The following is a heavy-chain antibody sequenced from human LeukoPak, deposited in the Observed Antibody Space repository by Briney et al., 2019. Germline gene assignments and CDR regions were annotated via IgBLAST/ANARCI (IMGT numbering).Heavy chain of an antibody. CDR2: MNFNSGNT. CDR3: ATESYSGSYLYAFDI. D-gene: IGHD1-26*01. V-gene: IGHV1-8*01. Sequence: ASVKVSCKASGDTFTTYDINWVRQATGQGLEWMGWMNFNSGNTDYAQKFQGRVTMTEGTSTDTAYMELSSLRSEDTAVYYCATESYSGSYLYAFDIWGQGTMVTVSS. CDR1: GDTFTTYD. J-gene: IGHJ3*02.